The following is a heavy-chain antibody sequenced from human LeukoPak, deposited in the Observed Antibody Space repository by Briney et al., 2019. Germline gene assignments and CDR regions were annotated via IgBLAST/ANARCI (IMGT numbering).Heavy chain of an antibody. CDR3: NGGTGWVSNLG. Sequence: GGSLRLSCAASGFSFSNYWMHWVRQPPGKGLEWVANIKQDGSEKYYVDSVKGRFTISRDNAKNSLYLQMNSLRAEDTGVYYCNGGTGWVSNLGGGQGTLVIVSS. D-gene: IGHD6-19*01. V-gene: IGHV3-7*03. CDR1: GFSFSNYW. CDR2: IKQDGSEK. J-gene: IGHJ4*02.